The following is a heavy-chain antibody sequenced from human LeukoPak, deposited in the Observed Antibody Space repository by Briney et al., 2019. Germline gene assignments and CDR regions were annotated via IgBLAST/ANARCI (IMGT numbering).Heavy chain of an antibody. CDR1: GGSISFYN. Sequence: PSETLSLTCTHSGGSISFYNCRWIWQPPGKGLEWIGYIYYSGSTNYNPSLKSRVTLSVDTSKNQFSLKLSSVTSAVTAVYYCARTSALYGSGSYASCFDPWGQGTLVTVSS. CDR2: IYYSGST. CDR3: ARTSALYGSGSYASCFDP. V-gene: IGHV4-59*01. J-gene: IGHJ5*02. D-gene: IGHD3-10*01.